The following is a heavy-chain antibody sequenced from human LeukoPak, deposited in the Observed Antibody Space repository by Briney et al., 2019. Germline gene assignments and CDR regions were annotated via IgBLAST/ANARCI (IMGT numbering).Heavy chain of an antibody. V-gene: IGHV1-69*05. CDR2: IIPIFGTA. J-gene: IGHJ5*02. CDR1: GGTFSSYA. D-gene: IGHD3-10*01. Sequence: SVKVSCKASGGTFSSYAISWVRQAPRQGLEWMGRIIPIFGTANYAQKFQGRVTITTDESTSTAYMELSSLRSEDTAVYYCARAVGGYYGSGSYSANWFDPWGQGTLVTVSS. CDR3: ARAVGGYYGSGSYSANWFDP.